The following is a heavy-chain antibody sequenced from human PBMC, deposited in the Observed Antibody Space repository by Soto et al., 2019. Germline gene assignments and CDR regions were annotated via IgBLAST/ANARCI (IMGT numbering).Heavy chain of an antibody. D-gene: IGHD5-12*01. Sequence: GGSLRLSCAASGFTFSDYYMSWIRQAPGKGLEWVSYISSSSSYTNYADSVKGRFTISRDNAKNSLYLQMNSLRAEDTAVYYCARSNSGYGGWYYFDYWGQGTLVTVSS. V-gene: IGHV3-11*06. J-gene: IGHJ4*02. CDR1: GFTFSDYY. CDR3: ARSNSGYGGWYYFDY. CDR2: ISSSSSYT.